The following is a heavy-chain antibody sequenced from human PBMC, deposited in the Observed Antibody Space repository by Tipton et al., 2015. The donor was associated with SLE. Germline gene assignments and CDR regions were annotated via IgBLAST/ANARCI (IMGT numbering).Heavy chain of an antibody. V-gene: IGHV4-31*03. Sequence: TLSLTCTVSGGSISSGGYYWSWIRQHPGKGLEWIGYIYYSGSTYYNPSLKSRVTISVDTSKNQFSLKLSSVTAADTAVYYCARGGDIVVVVADGGWFDPWGQGTLVTVSS. CDR3: ARGGDIVVVVADGGWFDP. J-gene: IGHJ5*02. CDR1: GGSISSGGYY. D-gene: IGHD2-15*01. CDR2: IYYSGST.